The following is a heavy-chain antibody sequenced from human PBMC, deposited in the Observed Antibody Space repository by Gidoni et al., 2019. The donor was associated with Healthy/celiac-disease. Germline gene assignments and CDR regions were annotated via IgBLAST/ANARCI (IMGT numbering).Heavy chain of an antibody. CDR3: ASQEYSSSGEGYFDY. D-gene: IGHD6-6*01. CDR2: IYPGDSDT. Sequence: EVHLVQSGAEVKKPGESLKIFCKCSGYSCTSYWIGWVRQMPGNGLEWMGIIYPGDSDTRYRPSFQGKVTISADKSISTAYLQWSSLKASDTAMYYCASQEYSSSGEGYFDYWGQGTLVTVSS. CDR1: GYSCTSYW. J-gene: IGHJ4*02. V-gene: IGHV5-51*03.